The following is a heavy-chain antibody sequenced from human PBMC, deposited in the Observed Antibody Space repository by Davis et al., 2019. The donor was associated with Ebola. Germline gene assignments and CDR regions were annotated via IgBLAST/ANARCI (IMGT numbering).Heavy chain of an antibody. CDR1: GLPFSAYA. J-gene: IGHJ4*02. V-gene: IGHV3-23*01. D-gene: IGHD1-26*01. Sequence: GGSLRLSCVVSGLPFSAYAISWVRQFSGRRLEWIASISGSGDNTYYRDSVKGRFTISRDNSKNTLYLQMNSLRVEETAMYYCVKGRVAASGDWGQGTQVTVSS. CDR3: VKGRVAASGD. CDR2: ISGSGDNT.